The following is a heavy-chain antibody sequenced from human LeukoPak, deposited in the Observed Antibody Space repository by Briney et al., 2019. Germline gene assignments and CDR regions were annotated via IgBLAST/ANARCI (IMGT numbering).Heavy chain of an antibody. Sequence: GESLKISCKGSGYSFTSYWIGWVRQMPGKGLEWMGIIYPGDSDTRYSPSFQGQVTISADKSISTAYLQWSSLKASDTAMYYCARATYCSGGSCYSGATYTYFDYWGRGTLVTVSS. V-gene: IGHV5-51*01. CDR2: IYPGDSDT. CDR1: GYSFTSYW. CDR3: ARATYCSGGSCYSGATYTYFDY. J-gene: IGHJ4*02. D-gene: IGHD2-15*01.